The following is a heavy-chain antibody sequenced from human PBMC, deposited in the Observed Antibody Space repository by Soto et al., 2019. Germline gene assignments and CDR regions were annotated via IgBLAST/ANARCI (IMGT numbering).Heavy chain of an antibody. J-gene: IGHJ4*02. CDR2: ISSNGGST. Sequence: GGSLILSCSASGFTFSSYAMHWVRQAPGKGLEYVSAISSNGGSTYYADSVKGRFTISRDNSKNTLYLQMSSLRAEDTAVYYCHAYCGGDCFFDYWGQGTLVTVSS. D-gene: IGHD2-21*02. CDR1: GFTFSSYA. V-gene: IGHV3-64D*06. CDR3: HAYCGGDCFFDY.